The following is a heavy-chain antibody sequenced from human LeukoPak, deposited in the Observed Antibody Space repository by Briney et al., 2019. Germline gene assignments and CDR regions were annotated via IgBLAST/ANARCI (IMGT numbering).Heavy chain of an antibody. CDR1: GCTFSSYG. CDR2: ISYDGSNK. J-gene: IGHJ6*02. Sequence: PGRSLRLSCAASGCTFSSYGMHWVRQAPGKGLEWVAVISYDGSNKYYADSVKGRFTISRDNSKNTLYLQMNSLRAEDTAVYYCAKVGLVQGYSGMDVWGQGTTVTVSS. CDR3: AKVGLVQGYSGMDV. V-gene: IGHV3-30*18. D-gene: IGHD6-13*01.